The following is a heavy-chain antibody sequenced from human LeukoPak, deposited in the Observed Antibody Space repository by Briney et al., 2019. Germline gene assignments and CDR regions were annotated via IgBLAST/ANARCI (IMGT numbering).Heavy chain of an antibody. Sequence: PGGSPRLSCAASGFIFSTQRMHWVRQAPGKGLVWVSYINIDERITGYADSVKGRFTISRDNAKNTLYLQMNSLRVEDTAIYYCFREGGDWGQGTLVTVSS. CDR2: INIDERIT. V-gene: IGHV3-74*01. CDR3: FREGGD. D-gene: IGHD3-10*01. J-gene: IGHJ4*02. CDR1: GFIFSTQR.